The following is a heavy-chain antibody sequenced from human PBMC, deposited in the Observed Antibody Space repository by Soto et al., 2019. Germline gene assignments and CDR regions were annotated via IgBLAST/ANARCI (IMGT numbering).Heavy chain of an antibody. J-gene: IGHJ5*02. Sequence: QVQLQQWGAGLLKPSETLSLTCGVYGDSFSDYYWSWIRQPPGKGLEWIGEINHVGSTKYNPSLKCPDIILVDRSKNQFSLKLSSVTVADMAVYYCARGCQRYDSRAYWFDPWGPGTLVTVSS. V-gene: IGHV4-34*01. CDR3: ARGCQRYDSRAYWFDP. D-gene: IGHD3-22*01. CDR2: INHVGST. CDR1: GDSFSDYY.